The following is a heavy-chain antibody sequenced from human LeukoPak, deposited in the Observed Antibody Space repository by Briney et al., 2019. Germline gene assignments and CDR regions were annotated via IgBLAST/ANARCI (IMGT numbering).Heavy chain of an antibody. CDR3: AREVRYYYDSSRYFDY. CDR1: GFTFSSYW. CDR2: INTDGSST. V-gene: IGHV3-74*01. Sequence: GGSLRLSCAASGFTFSSYWMHWVRQAPGKGLVWVSLINTDGSSTSYADSVKGRFTISRDNAKNTLYLQMNSLRAEGTAVYYCAREVRYYYDSSRYFDYWGQGTLVTVSS. J-gene: IGHJ4*02. D-gene: IGHD3-22*01.